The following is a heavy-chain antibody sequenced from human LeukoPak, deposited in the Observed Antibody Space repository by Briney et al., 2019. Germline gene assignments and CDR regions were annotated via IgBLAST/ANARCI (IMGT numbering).Heavy chain of an antibody. Sequence: GASVKVSCKASGYTFTSYYMHWVRQAPGQGLEWMGWINPNSGGTNYAQKFQGRVTMTRDTSISTAYMELSRLRSDDTAVYYCASLYYDSSGPLPFDYWGQGTLVTVSS. CDR3: ASLYYDSSGPLPFDY. V-gene: IGHV1-2*02. CDR2: INPNSGGT. D-gene: IGHD3-22*01. J-gene: IGHJ4*02. CDR1: GYTFTSYY.